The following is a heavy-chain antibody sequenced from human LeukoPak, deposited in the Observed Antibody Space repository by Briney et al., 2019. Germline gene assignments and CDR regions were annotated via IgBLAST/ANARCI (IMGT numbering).Heavy chain of an antibody. D-gene: IGHD6-13*01. CDR2: IYHSGST. V-gene: IGHV4-4*02. CDR1: GGSISSSNW. J-gene: IGHJ5*02. Sequence: PSETLSLTCAVSGGSISSSNWWSWVRQPPGKGLEWIGEIYHSGSTNYNPSLKSRVTISVDKSKNQFSLKLSSVTAADTAVYYCARESSSWYMNKYNWFDPWGQGTLVTVSS. CDR3: ARESSSWYMNKYNWFDP.